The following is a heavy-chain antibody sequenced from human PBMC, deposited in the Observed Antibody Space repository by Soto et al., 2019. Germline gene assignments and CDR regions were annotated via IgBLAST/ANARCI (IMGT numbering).Heavy chain of an antibody. J-gene: IGHJ6*02. V-gene: IGHV1-18*04. CDR1: GYTFTNYG. CDR3: ARDREYYYDSSGNYYYHYGMDV. Sequence: QVHLVQSGPEVKRPGASVKVSCKASGYTFTNYGISWVRQAPGQGLEWMGWISGYNGNTKYAQKFQGRVTMTTDTPTNTAYMELRSLRSDDTAVYYCARDREYYYDSSGNYYYHYGMDVWGQGTTVTVS. CDR2: ISGYNGNT. D-gene: IGHD3-22*01.